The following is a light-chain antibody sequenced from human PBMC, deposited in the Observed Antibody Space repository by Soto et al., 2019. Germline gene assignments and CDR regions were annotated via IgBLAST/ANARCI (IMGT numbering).Light chain of an antibody. CDR1: IIDVGTYNY. J-gene: IGLJ1*01. CDR2: EVS. V-gene: IGLV2-14*01. Sequence: QSVLTQPSSLSGSPGQSITISCTGTIIDVGTYNYVSWYQHHPGKAPKLIIYEVSNRPSGVSNRFSGSKSGSTASLTISGLQAEDEADYHCTSYTRDTALDFGTGTKVTVL. CDR3: TSYTRDTALD.